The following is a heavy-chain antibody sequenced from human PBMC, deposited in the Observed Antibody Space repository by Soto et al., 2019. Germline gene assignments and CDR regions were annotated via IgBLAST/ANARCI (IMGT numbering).Heavy chain of an antibody. CDR3: ARFIVGATTSDAFDI. CDR2: INPSGGST. Sequence: GASVKVSCKASGYTFTSYYMHWVRQAPGQGLEWMGIINPSGGSTSYAQKFQGRVTMTRDTSTSTVYMELSSLRSEDTAVYYCARFIVGATTSDAFDIWGQGTMVTVPS. V-gene: IGHV1-46*01. D-gene: IGHD1-26*01. CDR1: GYTFTSYY. J-gene: IGHJ3*02.